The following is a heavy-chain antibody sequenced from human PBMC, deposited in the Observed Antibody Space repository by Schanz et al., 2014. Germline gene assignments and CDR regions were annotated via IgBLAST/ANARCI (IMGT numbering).Heavy chain of an antibody. CDR2: INWNGGST. CDR3: ARDSGSSSWYPSDY. V-gene: IGHV3-20*04. CDR1: GFTFDDYT. J-gene: IGHJ4*02. Sequence: EVQLVESGGVVVQPGGSLRLSCAGSGFTFDDYTMHWVRQPPGKGLEWVSGINWNGGSTGYADSVKGRFTISRDNAKNSLYLQMNSLRAEDTALYYCARDSGSSSWYPSDYWGQGTLVTVSS. D-gene: IGHD6-13*01.